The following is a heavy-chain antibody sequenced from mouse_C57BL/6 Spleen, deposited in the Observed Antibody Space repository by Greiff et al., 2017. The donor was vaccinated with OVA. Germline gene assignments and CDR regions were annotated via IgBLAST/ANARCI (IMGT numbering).Heavy chain of an antibody. V-gene: IGHV1-76*01. D-gene: IGHD2-4*01. J-gene: IGHJ4*01. CDR3: ARGHYDYLYAMDY. CDR1: GYTFTDYY. Sequence: QVQLKESGAELVRPGASVKLSCKASGYTFTDYYINWVKQRPGQGLEWIARIYPGSGNTYYHEKFKGKATLTAEKSSSTAYMQLSSLTSEESAVYFGARGHYDYLYAMDYWGQGTSVTVSS. CDR2: IYPGSGNT.